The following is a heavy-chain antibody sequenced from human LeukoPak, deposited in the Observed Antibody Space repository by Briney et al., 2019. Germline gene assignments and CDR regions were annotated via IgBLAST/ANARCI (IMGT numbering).Heavy chain of an antibody. J-gene: IGHJ5*02. Sequence: ASVKVSCKASGYTFINFAINWGRQAPGQRPEWMGIIYSPSFQGQVTISADKSTNTAYLQWSSLKASDTAMYYCARREDWFDPWGQGTLVTVSS. CDR3: ARREDWFDP. CDR1: GYTFINFA. V-gene: IGHV5-51*01. CDR2: IY.